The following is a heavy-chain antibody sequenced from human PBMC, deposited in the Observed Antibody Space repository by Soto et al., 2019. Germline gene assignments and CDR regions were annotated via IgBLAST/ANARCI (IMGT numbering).Heavy chain of an antibody. D-gene: IGHD3-10*01. J-gene: IGHJ4*02. CDR2: IKEDGSEK. V-gene: IGHV3-7*03. CDR1: GFTFSTFW. Sequence: GGSLRLSCAASGFTFSTFWMDWVRQAPGKGLERVAKIKEDGSEKYYADSVKGRFIISRDNARNSVYLQMNSLRAEDTAVYYCARVRPGNYRDYWGQGTLVTVSS. CDR3: ARVRPGNYRDY.